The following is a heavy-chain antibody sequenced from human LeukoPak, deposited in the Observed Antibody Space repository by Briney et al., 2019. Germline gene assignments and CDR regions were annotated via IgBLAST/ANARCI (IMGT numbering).Heavy chain of an antibody. CDR3: ARVNTMIRGVIVYAQGFDP. CDR1: GGSVNSGNYY. V-gene: IGHV4-61*02. CDR2: IYTSGST. D-gene: IGHD3-10*01. J-gene: IGHJ5*02. Sequence: PSQTLSLTCTVSGGSVNSGNYYWSWIRQPAGKGLEWIGRIYTSGSTNYNSSLKRRVTISLDTSKNQFSLKLTSVTTADTAVYYCARVNTMIRGVIVYAQGFDPWGQGTLVTVSS.